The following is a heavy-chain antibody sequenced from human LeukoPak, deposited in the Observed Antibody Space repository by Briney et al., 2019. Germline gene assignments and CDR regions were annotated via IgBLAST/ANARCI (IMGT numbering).Heavy chain of an antibody. J-gene: IGHJ4*02. CDR1: GGSFSGYY. D-gene: IGHD3-22*01. CDR2: INHSGRT. V-gene: IGHV4-34*01. CDR3: ARGGEYYYDSSGYYTKTYYFDY. Sequence: SETLSLTCAVYGGSFSGYYWSWIRQPPGKGLEWIGEINHSGRTNYNPSLKSRVTISVDTSKNQFSLKLSSVTAADTAVYYCARGGEYYYDSSGYYTKTYYFDYWGQGTLVTVSS.